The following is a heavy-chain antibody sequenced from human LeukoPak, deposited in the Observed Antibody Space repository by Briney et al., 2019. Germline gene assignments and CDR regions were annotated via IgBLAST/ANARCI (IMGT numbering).Heavy chain of an antibody. CDR3: ARCSGYGMDV. CDR2: IQYDGTDK. V-gene: IGHV3-30*02. CDR1: GFTFSTSG. J-gene: IGHJ6*02. D-gene: IGHD3-10*02. Sequence: GGSLRLSCAASGFTFSTSGMHWVRQAPGKGLEWAAFIQYDGTDKFYADSVKGRFTISRDNSKNTLYLQMNSLRAEDTAVYYCARCSGYGMDVWGQGTTVTVSS.